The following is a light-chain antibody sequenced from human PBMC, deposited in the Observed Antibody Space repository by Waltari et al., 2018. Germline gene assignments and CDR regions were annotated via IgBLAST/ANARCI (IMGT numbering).Light chain of an antibody. Sequence: DVVMTQSPDSLAVSLGERATINCTPRQTILFNSNKKNYLTWYQQKPGQPPKLLIYLASTRESGVPDRFSGSGSGTDFTLTISSLQAEDVAVYYCQQYYSTPFTFGPGTKVDIK. J-gene: IGKJ3*01. CDR3: QQYYSTPFT. CDR1: QTILFNSNKKNY. CDR2: LAS. V-gene: IGKV4-1*01.